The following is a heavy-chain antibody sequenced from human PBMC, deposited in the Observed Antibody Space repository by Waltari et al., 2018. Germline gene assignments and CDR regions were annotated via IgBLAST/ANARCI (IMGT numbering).Heavy chain of an antibody. CDR1: GFTVSSNY. CDR3: ARVYYDSSGYYFDY. D-gene: IGHD3-22*01. Sequence: EVQLVESGGGLVQPGGSLRLSCAASGFTVSSNYMSWVRRAPGKGLEWVSVIYSGGSTYYADSVKGRFTISRDTSKNTLYLQMNSLRAEDTAVYYCARVYYDSSGYYFDYWGQGTLVTVSS. CDR2: IYSGGST. V-gene: IGHV3-66*02. J-gene: IGHJ4*02.